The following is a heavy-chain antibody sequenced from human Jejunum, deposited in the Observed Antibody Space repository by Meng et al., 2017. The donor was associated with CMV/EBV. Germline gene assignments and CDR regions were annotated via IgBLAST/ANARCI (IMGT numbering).Heavy chain of an antibody. J-gene: IGHJ6*02. Sequence: RSDWMNWVRRAPGKGLEWVANIKEDGSWTNYVDSVKGRFTISRDNAKNSLYLQMNSLREEDTAVYYCARGKDTVISGAYYYGVDVWGPGTTVTVSS. CDR2: IKEDGSWT. CDR1: RSDW. CDR3: ARGKDTVISGAYYYGVDV. D-gene: IGHD2-15*01. V-gene: IGHV3-7*01.